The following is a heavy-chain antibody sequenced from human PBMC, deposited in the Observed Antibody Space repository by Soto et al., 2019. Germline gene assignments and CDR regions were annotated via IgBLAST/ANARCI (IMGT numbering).Heavy chain of an antibody. CDR2: ISAYNGNT. CDR3: ARDRGERSSWYVY. J-gene: IGHJ4*02. V-gene: IGHV1-18*04. CDR1: GYTFTIYF. Sequence: SVKVSFKASGYTFTIYFISCVRHAPGQGLEWMGWISAYNGNTNYAQKLQGRVTMTTDTSTSTAYMELRSLRSDDTAVYYCARDRGERSSWYVYWGQGTLVTVSS. D-gene: IGHD6-13*01.